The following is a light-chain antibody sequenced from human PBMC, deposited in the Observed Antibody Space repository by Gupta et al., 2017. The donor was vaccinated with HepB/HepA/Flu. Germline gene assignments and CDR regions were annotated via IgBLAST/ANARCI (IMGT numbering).Light chain of an antibody. J-gene: IGKJ1*01. CDR1: QSISSY. CDR3: QQSYSTPRGT. V-gene: IGKV1-39*01. Sequence: DIQMTQSPSSLSASVVDRVTITCRASQSISSYLNWYQQKPGKAPKLLIYAASSLQSGVPSRFSGSGSGTDFTLTISSLQPEDFATYYCQQSYSTPRGTFGQGTKVEIK. CDR2: AAS.